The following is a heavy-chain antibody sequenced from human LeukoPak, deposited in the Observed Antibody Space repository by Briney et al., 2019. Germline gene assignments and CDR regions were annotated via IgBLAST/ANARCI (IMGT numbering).Heavy chain of an antibody. J-gene: IGHJ4*02. Sequence: GGSLRLSCAASGFPFNAYWMTWVRQAPGKGLEWVANIRQDGDTKYYVDSVKGRFTISRDNAMNSLYLQMNSLKAEDTAIYYCARSLPYGTTWYGRSDFWGQGTLVTVSS. CDR2: IRQDGDTK. D-gene: IGHD6-13*01. CDR3: ARSLPYGTTWYGRSDF. V-gene: IGHV3-7*03. CDR1: GFPFNAYW.